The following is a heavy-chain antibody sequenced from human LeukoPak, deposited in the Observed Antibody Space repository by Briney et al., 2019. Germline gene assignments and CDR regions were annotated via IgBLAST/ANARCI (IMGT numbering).Heavy chain of an antibody. J-gene: IGHJ4*02. CDR3: AKDATPGNSIWDYFAY. CDR2: IGSPGET. CDR1: GFDFSICA. Sequence: GGSLRLSCAASGFDFSICAMIWVRQAPGKGLEWVASIGSPGETYYADSVKGRFAVSRENSQNTVFLQLTSLTAEDTAIYYCAKDATPGNSIWDYFAYWGQGALVTVSS. V-gene: IGHV3-23*01. D-gene: IGHD2-15*01.